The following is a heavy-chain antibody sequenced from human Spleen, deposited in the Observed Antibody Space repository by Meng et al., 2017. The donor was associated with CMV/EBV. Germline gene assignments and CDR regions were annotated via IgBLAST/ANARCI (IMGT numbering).Heavy chain of an antibody. D-gene: IGHD1-7*01. CDR1: GNTFTGYY. J-gene: IGHJ3*02. CDR3: ARASLELGAFDI. V-gene: IGHV1-2*02. Sequence: ASVQVSCKASGNTFTGYYMHRVRQAPGQGLEWMGWSNPNSGGTNYAQKSQGRVTMTRDTSISTAYMELSRLRSDDTAVYYCARASLELGAFDIWGQGTMVTVSS. CDR2: SNPNSGGT.